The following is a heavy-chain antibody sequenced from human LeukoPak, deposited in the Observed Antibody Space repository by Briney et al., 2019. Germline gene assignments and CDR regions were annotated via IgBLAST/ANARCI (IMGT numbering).Heavy chain of an antibody. CDR2: IYSSGST. Sequence: SETLSLTCTVSGGSISSYYWSWIRRPPGKGLEWIGHIYSSGSTNYNPSLKSRVTISVDTSKNQFSLKLSSVTAADMAVYYCARNYDSSGYTAFGYWGRGTLVTVSS. CDR1: GGSISSYY. V-gene: IGHV4-59*01. D-gene: IGHD3-22*01. CDR3: ARNYDSSGYTAFGY. J-gene: IGHJ4*02.